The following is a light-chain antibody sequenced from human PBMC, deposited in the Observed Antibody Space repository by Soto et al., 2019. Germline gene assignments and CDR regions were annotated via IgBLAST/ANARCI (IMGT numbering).Light chain of an antibody. CDR1: QGISTY. CDR2: AAS. Sequence: DSEIARCPSCLSQYIGGRVSIASRARQGISTYLNWYQQKPGKAPKLLIYAASSLQSGVPSEFSVSGSCAVFALTISSLQAENFATYYCEHSYSTPRTFGQGTKVDI. J-gene: IGKJ1*01. V-gene: IGKV1-39*01. CDR3: EHSYSTPRT.